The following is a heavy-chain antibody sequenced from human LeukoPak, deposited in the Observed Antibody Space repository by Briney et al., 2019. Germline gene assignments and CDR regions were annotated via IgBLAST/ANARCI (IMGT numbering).Heavy chain of an antibody. D-gene: IGHD6-13*01. Sequence: SVKVSCKASGGTFSSYAISWVRQAPGQGLEWMGGIIPIFGTANYAQKFQGRVAITADESTSTAYMELSSLRSEDTAVYYCARDRGIAAADPNGGFDPWGQGTLVTVSS. CDR2: IIPIFGTA. V-gene: IGHV1-69*01. CDR3: ARDRGIAAADPNGGFDP. J-gene: IGHJ5*02. CDR1: GGTFSSYA.